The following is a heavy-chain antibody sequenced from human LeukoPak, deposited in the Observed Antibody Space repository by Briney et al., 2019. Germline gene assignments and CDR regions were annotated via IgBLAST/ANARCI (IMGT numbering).Heavy chain of an antibody. V-gene: IGHV3-9*01. CDR1: GFTFGDYA. CDR3: AKQGRVDTAMAFFDY. Sequence: GRSLRLSCAASGFTFGDYAMHWVRQAPGKGLEWVSGISWNSGSIGYADSVKGRFTISRDNAKNSLYLQMNSLRAEDTALYYCAKQGRVDTAMAFFDYWGQGTLVTVSS. J-gene: IGHJ4*02. CDR2: ISWNSGSI. D-gene: IGHD5-18*01.